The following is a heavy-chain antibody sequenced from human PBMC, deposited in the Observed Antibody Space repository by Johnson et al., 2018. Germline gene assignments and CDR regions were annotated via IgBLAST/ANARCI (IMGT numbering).Heavy chain of an antibody. D-gene: IGHD1-7*01. CDR2: ISGSGAVNSGGGDT. J-gene: IGHJ3*02. Sequence: VQLVQSGGGLVQPGGSLRLSCGGSGFTFSSYAMSWVRQAPGKGLEWVSAISGSGAVNSGGGDTFYADSVKGRFTISRDNSKNTLYLQMNSRRAEDPAVYYGAKDRWNSVNDAFDIWGQWTMVTVSS. CDR1: GFTFSSYA. CDR3: AKDRWNSVNDAFDI. V-gene: IGHV3-23*04.